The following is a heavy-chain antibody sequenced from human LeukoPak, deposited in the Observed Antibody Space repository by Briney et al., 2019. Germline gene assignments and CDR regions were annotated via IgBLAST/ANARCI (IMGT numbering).Heavy chain of an antibody. D-gene: IGHD4-17*01. CDR2: ISWNSGSI. J-gene: IGHJ6*02. CDR1: GFTFDDYA. V-gene: IGHV3-9*01. Sequence: GRSLRLSCAASGFTFDDYAMHWVRHAPGKGLEWVSGISWNSGSIGYADSVKGRFTISRDNAKNSLYLQMNSLRAEDTALYYCAKDIGSTVTNGMDVWGQGTTVTVSS. CDR3: AKDIGSTVTNGMDV.